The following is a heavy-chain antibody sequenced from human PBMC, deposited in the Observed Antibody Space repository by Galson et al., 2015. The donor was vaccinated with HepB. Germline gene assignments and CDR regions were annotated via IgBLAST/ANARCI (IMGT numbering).Heavy chain of an antibody. J-gene: IGHJ4*02. Sequence: ETLSLTCAVYGGSFSGYYWSWIRQPPGKGLEWIGEINHSGSTNYNPSLKSRVTISVDTSKNQFSLKLSSVTAADTAVYYCARGHRITIFGVVPYYFDYWGQGTLVTVSS. CDR2: INHSGST. CDR3: ARGHRITIFGVVPYYFDY. CDR1: GGSFSGYY. D-gene: IGHD3-3*01. V-gene: IGHV4-34*01.